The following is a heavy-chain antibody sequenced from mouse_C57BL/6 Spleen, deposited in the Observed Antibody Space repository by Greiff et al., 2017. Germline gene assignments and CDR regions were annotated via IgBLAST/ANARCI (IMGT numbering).Heavy chain of an antibody. Sequence: VQLKESGAELVRPGASVKLSCTASGFNIKDYYMHWVKQRPGQGLEWIGWIDPENGDTEYASKFQGKATVTADTSSNTAYLQLSSLTSEDAAVYCCARRFAKVRVDYWGQGTSVTVSS. CDR1: GFNIKDYY. J-gene: IGHJ4*01. V-gene: IGHV14-4*01. CDR3: ARRFAKVRVDY. CDR2: IDPENGDT. D-gene: IGHD2-1*01.